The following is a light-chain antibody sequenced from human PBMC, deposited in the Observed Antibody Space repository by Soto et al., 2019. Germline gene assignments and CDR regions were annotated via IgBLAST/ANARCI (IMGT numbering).Light chain of an antibody. CDR2: EGS. Sequence: QSALTQPASVSGSPGQSITISCSGTSSDVGSYNLVSWYQQHPGKAPKLMIYEGSKRPSGVSTRFSGSKSGNTASLTISGLQAEDEADYYCCSYAGSTTWVFGGGTQLTVL. V-gene: IGLV2-23*01. CDR3: CSYAGSTTWV. CDR1: SSDVGSYNL. J-gene: IGLJ3*02.